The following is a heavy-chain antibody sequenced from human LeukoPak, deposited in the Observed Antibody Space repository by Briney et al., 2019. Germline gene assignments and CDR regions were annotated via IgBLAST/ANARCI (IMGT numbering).Heavy chain of an antibody. V-gene: IGHV5-51*01. Sequence: GESLKISCEASGSTFTRYGFVWVGRLPGKGWKWVGINYPGGSDTRYSPSLQSQVTISADKSITTAYLQWSSLKASDTAMYYCAIRFGGGRYDYWGQGTLVTVSS. CDR2: NYPGGSDT. D-gene: IGHD1-26*01. CDR1: GSTFTRYG. CDR3: AIRFGGGRYDY. J-gene: IGHJ4*02.